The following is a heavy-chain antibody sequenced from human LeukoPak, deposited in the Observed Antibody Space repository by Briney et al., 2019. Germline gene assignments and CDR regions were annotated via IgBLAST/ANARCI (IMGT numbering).Heavy chain of an antibody. Sequence: GGSLRLSCAASGFTFSSYGMHWVRQAPGKGLEWVAVIWYDGSNKYYEDSVKGRFTISRDNSKNTLYLQMNSLRADDTAVYYCARTRWLQLWYFDYWGQGTLVTVSS. CDR3: ARTRWLQLWYFDY. CDR2: IWYDGSNK. CDR1: GFTFSSYG. V-gene: IGHV3-33*01. D-gene: IGHD5-24*01. J-gene: IGHJ4*02.